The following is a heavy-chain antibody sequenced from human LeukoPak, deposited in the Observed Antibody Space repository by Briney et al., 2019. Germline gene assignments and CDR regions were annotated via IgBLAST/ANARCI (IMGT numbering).Heavy chain of an antibody. J-gene: IGHJ4*02. CDR2: MNPNSGNT. CDR1: GYTFTSYD. Sequence: GASVKVSCKASGYTFTSYDINWVRQATGQGLEWMGWMNPNSGNTGYAQKFQGRVTMTRNTSISTAYMELSSLRSEDTAVYYCARLVLDTLTGYYYYFDYWGQGTLVTVSS. D-gene: IGHD3-9*01. V-gene: IGHV1-8*01. CDR3: ARLVLDTLTGYYYYFDY.